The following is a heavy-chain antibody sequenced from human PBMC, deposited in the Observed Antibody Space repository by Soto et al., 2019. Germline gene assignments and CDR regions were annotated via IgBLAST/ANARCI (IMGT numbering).Heavy chain of an antibody. V-gene: IGHV4-38-2*02. CDR2: IYHSGST. D-gene: IGHD3-3*01. CDR1: GYSISSGYY. CDR3: ARDGIMDDRYDFWSGYYYAFDI. J-gene: IGHJ3*02. Sequence: PWETLSLTCAVSGYSISSGYYWGWIRQPPGKGLEGIGSIYHSGSTYYNPSLKSRVTISVDTSKNQFSLKLSSVTAADTAVYYCARDGIMDDRYDFWSGYYYAFDIWGQGTMVTVSS.